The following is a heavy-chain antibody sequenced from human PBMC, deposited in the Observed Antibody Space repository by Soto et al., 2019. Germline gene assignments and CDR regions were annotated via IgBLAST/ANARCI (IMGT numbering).Heavy chain of an antibody. D-gene: IGHD3-3*01. V-gene: IGHV1-8*01. J-gene: IGHJ6*02. CDR2: MNPNSGNT. CDR1: GYTFTNYD. Sequence: QVQLVQSGAEVKKPGASVKVSCKASGYTFTNYDINWVRQATGQGLEWMGWMNPNSGNTGYSQKFQGRVTMTRNTSIRTAYMELSSLRSEDTAVYYCARAPSLTIFGVVIIAYYGMDVWGQGTTVTVSS. CDR3: ARAPSLTIFGVVIIAYYGMDV.